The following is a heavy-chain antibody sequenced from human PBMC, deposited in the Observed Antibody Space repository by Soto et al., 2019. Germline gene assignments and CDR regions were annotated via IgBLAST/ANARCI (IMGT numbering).Heavy chain of an antibody. J-gene: IGHJ3*02. Sequence: VASVKVSCKASGYTFTSYGISWVRQAPGQGLEWMGWISAYNGNTNYAQKLQGRVTMTTDTSTSTAYMELRSLRSDDTAVYYCATEGYYYDSSGYPYPAFDIWGQGTMVTVSS. CDR3: ATEGYYYDSSGYPYPAFDI. V-gene: IGHV1-18*01. D-gene: IGHD3-22*01. CDR1: GYTFTSYG. CDR2: ISAYNGNT.